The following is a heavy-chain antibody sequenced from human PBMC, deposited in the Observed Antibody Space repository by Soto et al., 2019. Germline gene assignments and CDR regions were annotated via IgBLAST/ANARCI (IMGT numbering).Heavy chain of an antibody. CDR1: GGSISSGDYY. J-gene: IGHJ4*02. V-gene: IGHV4-30-4*01. Sequence: QVQLQESGPGLVKPSQTLSLTCTVSGGSISSGDYYWSWIRQPPGKGLEWIGYIYYSGSADYNPSLKGRVTISVDTSTNQSSLNMSSVTAADTLVYCCARDHCSGGSCYYRTFVCWGQGILEIVFS. CDR2: IYYSGSA. CDR3: ARDHCSGGSCYYRTFVC. D-gene: IGHD2-15*01.